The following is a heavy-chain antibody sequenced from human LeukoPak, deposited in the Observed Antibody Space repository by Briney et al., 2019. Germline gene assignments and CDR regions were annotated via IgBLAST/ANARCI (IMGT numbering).Heavy chain of an antibody. V-gene: IGHV3-7*01. CDR3: AREPSSGYYSPHFDY. Sequence: EGSLRLSCAASGFSFSTYAMSWVRQAPGEGLEWVANIKQDGSEKYYVDSVKGRFTISRDNAKNSLYLQMNSLRAEDTAVYYRAREPSSGYYSPHFDYWGQGTLVTVSS. D-gene: IGHD3-22*01. CDR1: GFSFSTYA. CDR2: IKQDGSEK. J-gene: IGHJ4*02.